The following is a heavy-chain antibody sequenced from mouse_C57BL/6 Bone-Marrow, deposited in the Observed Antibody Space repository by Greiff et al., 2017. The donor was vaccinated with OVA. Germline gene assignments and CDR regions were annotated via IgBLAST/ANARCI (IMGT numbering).Heavy chain of an antibody. J-gene: IGHJ4*01. CDR3: AREEYYYGTLYDMDY. CDR1: GYTFTSYW. D-gene: IGHD1-1*01. V-gene: IGHV1-61*01. CDR2: IYPSDSDT. Sequence: QVQLQQPGAELVRPGSSVKLSCKASGYTFTSYWMDWVKQRPGQGLEWIGNIYPSDSDTHYNQKFKDKATLTVDKSSSTAYMQLSSLTSEDSAVYYCAREEYYYGTLYDMDYWGQGTSVTVSS.